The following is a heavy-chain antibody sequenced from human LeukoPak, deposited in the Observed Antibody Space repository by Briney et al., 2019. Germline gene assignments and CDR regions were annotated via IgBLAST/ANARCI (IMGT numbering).Heavy chain of an antibody. V-gene: IGHV4-39*01. J-gene: IGHJ4*02. CDR2: THYSGSS. CDR3: VRHISANTGYFDS. CDR1: DGSVSSGTYY. Sequence: SETLSLTCTISDGSVSSGTYYWGWIRQSPGKGLEWIGSTHYSGSSYYNPSLKSRAAIFVDTSRDQVSMDLSYVTAADTALYYCVRHISANTGYFDSCGQGTLVTVSS.